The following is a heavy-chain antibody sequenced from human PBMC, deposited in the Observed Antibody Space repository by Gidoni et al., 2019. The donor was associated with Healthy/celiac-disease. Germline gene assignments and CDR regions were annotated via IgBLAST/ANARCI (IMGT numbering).Heavy chain of an antibody. J-gene: IGHJ4*02. Sequence: QVQLVESGGGVVQPGRSLRLSCAASGFTFSSYAMHWVRQAPGKGLEWVAVISYDGSNKYYADSVKGRFIISRDNSKNTLYLQMNSLRAEDTAVYYCATGGSLTPIDYWGQGTLVTVSS. V-gene: IGHV3-30*04. CDR3: ATGGSLTPIDY. D-gene: IGHD7-27*01. CDR1: GFTFSSYA. CDR2: ISYDGSNK.